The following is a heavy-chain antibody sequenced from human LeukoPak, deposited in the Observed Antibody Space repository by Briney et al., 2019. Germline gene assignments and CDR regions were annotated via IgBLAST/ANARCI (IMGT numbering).Heavy chain of an antibody. CDR1: LGTFSSYT. V-gene: IGHV1-69*02. Sequence: SSVKVSRKASLGTFSSYTISWVRQAPGRGVEWMGRIIPILGIANYAQKFQGRVTITADKSTSTAYMELSSLRSEDTAVYYCASGLQLWLLHYYYGMDVWGQGTTVTVSS. D-gene: IGHD5-18*01. J-gene: IGHJ6*02. CDR2: IIPILGIA. CDR3: ASGLQLWLLHYYYGMDV.